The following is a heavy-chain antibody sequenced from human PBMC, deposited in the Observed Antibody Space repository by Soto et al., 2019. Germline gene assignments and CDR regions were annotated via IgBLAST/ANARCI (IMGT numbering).Heavy chain of an antibody. V-gene: IGHV4-34*01. D-gene: IGHD3-9*01. CDR2: INDRGSI. CDR1: GGSFSGYY. J-gene: IGHJ2*01. Sequence: QVQLQQWGAGPLRPLETLSLTCGVSGGSFSGYYWAWIRQSPGKGLEWIGEINDRGSINYNPSLRSRVSISVDTSKSHYSRNLTSVTAADTAVYYCARESHDILAGPPWVWYFDHGGRGTLVTVSS. CDR3: ARESHDILAGPPWVWYFDH.